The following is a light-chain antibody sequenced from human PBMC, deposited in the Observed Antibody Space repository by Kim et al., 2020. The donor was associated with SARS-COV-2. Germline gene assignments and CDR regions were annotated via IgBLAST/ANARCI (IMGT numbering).Light chain of an antibody. V-gene: IGLV2-23*02. CDR2: EVT. Sequence: GQTSTISCTGTSSDVGSDDLVSWYQQHPGKAPKLMIYEVTKRPSGVSNRFSGSKSGNTASLTISGLQAEDEADYHCCSYAGSSTWVFGGGTKLTVL. CDR1: SSDVGSDDL. CDR3: CSYAGSSTWV. J-gene: IGLJ3*02.